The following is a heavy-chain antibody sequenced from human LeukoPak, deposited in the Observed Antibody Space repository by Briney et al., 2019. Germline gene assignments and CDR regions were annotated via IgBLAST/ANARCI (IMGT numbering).Heavy chain of an antibody. J-gene: IGHJ4*02. D-gene: IGHD6-19*01. CDR2: MNPNSGNT. CDR3: ARGGFLAVAGTTEFDY. V-gene: IGHV1-8*01. Sequence: ASVKVSCKASGYTFTSYDINWVRQATGQGLEWMGWMNPNSGNTGYAQKFQGRVTMTRNTSISTAYMELSSLRSEDTAVYYCARGGFLAVAGTTEFDYWGQGTLVTVSS. CDR1: GYTFTSYD.